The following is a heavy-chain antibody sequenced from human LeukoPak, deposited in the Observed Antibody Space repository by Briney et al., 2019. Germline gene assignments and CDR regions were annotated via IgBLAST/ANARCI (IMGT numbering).Heavy chain of an antibody. Sequence: GGSLRLSCAASGFTFNRYAMSWVRQAPGKGLEWVSGISDRGSRTYYADSAKGRFTISRDNSKTTLYLQMNSPRVEDTAIYYCAKDQVQCSGCHPDYFDRWGKGTLVTVS. D-gene: IGHD2-15*01. CDR2: ISDRGSRT. CDR3: AKDQVQCSGCHPDYFDR. J-gene: IGHJ4*02. CDR1: GFTFNRYA. V-gene: IGHV3-23*01.